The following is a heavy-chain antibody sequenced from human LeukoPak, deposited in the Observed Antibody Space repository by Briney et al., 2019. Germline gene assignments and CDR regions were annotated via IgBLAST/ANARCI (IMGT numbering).Heavy chain of an antibody. CDR1: GGSISSGDYY. J-gene: IGHJ4*02. V-gene: IGHV4-30-4*08. CDR3: ARFESIVVTALDY. Sequence: SQTLSLTCTVSGGSISSGDYYWSWIRQPPGKGLEWIGYIYYSGSTYYNPSLKSRVTISVDTSKNQFSLKLSSVTAADTAVYYCARFESIVVTALDYWGQGTLVTVSS. D-gene: IGHD3-22*01. CDR2: IYYSGST.